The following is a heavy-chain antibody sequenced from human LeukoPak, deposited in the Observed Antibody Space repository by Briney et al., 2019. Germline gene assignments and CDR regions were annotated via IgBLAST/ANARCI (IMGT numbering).Heavy chain of an antibody. D-gene: IGHD2-21*02. CDR3: ARHIVVVTPPYYLDY. J-gene: IGHJ4*02. CDR2: ISAYNGNT. V-gene: IGHV1-18*01. Sequence: ASVKVPCNPSGYTFTSYGIRWVPRAPGQGLEWMGWISAYNGNTNYAQKLQGRVTMTTDTSTSTAYMELRSLRSDDTAVYYCARHIVVVTPPYYLDYWGQGTLVTVSS. CDR1: GYTFTSYG.